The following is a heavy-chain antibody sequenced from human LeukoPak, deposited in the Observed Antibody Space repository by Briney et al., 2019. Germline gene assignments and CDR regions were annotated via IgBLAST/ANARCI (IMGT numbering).Heavy chain of an antibody. Sequence: ASVKVSCTASGYTFTSYDINWVRQATGQGLEWMGWMNPNSGNTGYAQKFQGRVTMTRNTSISTAYMELSSLRSEDTAVYYCARGTYDSSGYYWSAYYYYGMDVWGQGTTVTVSS. D-gene: IGHD3-22*01. J-gene: IGHJ6*02. CDR1: GYTFTSYD. CDR2: MNPNSGNT. V-gene: IGHV1-8*01. CDR3: ARGTYDSSGYYWSAYYYYGMDV.